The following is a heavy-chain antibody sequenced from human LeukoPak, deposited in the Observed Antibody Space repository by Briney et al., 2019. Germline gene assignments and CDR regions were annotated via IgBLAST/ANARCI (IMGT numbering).Heavy chain of an antibody. J-gene: IGHJ6*03. V-gene: IGHV1-2*02. CDR2: INPNSGGT. D-gene: IGHD3-10*01. Sequence: ASVKVSCKASGYTLTGYYMHWVRQAPGQGLEWMGWINPNSGGTNYAQKFQGRVTMTRDTSISTAYMELSRLRSDDTAVYYCARGTYYYGSGSYLSYYYYMDVWGKGTTVTVSS. CDR3: ARGTYYYGSGSYLSYYYYMDV. CDR1: GYTLTGYY.